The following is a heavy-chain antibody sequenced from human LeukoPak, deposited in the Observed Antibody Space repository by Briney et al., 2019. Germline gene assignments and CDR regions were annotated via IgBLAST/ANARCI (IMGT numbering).Heavy chain of an antibody. Sequence: GGSLRLSCAASGLTLSNYGVSWVRQAPGKGLEWVSTIGGGGGTYYADSVKGRFTISRDNSKNTLYLQMNSLRAEDTAVYYCARGDGYNFWDYWGQGALVTVSS. D-gene: IGHD5-24*01. CDR3: ARGDGYNFWDY. CDR2: IGGGGGT. V-gene: IGHV3-23*01. CDR1: GLTLSNYG. J-gene: IGHJ4*02.